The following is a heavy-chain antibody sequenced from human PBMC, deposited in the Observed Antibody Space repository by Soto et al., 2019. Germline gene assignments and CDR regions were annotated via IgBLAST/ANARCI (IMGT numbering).Heavy chain of an antibody. J-gene: IGHJ5*02. CDR2: IDHSGYT. Sequence: QVQLQQWGAGLLKPSETLSLTCAVYGGSFSGYYWNWIRPPPGKGLEWIGEIDHSGYTNYNPSLKSRVTISVDTSKNQFSLRLPSVTAADTAVYYCARVRDWFDPWGQGTLVTVSS. CDR3: ARVRDWFDP. V-gene: IGHV4-34*01. D-gene: IGHD3-3*01. CDR1: GGSFSGYY.